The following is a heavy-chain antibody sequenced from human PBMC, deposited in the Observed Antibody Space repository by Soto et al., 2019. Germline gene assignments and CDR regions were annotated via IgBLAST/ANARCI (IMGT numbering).Heavy chain of an antibody. Sequence: EVQLVESGGGLVQPGGSLKLSCAASGFTFSGSAMHWVRQASGKGLEWVGRIRSKANSYATAYAASVKGRFTISRDDSKNTAYLQMNSLKTEDTAVYYCTRHADYGDLFFDYWGQGTLVTVSS. V-gene: IGHV3-73*01. CDR2: IRSKANSYAT. J-gene: IGHJ4*02. CDR3: TRHADYGDLFFDY. D-gene: IGHD4-17*01. CDR1: GFTFSGSA.